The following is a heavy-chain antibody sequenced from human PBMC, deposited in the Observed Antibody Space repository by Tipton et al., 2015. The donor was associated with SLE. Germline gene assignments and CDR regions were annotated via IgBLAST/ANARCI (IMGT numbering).Heavy chain of an antibody. V-gene: IGHV4-31*03. Sequence: TLSLTCTVSCGSISSGHYYWTWIRQHPGKGLEWIGYIYDTETTYYNPSLKSRVTMSIDRSKNHFSLRLRSVSAADTAIYYCAREVKSGRYDWFDPWGQGTLVTVSS. J-gene: IGHJ5*02. CDR1: CGSISSGHYY. D-gene: IGHD1-26*01. CDR2: IYDTETT. CDR3: AREVKSGRYDWFDP.